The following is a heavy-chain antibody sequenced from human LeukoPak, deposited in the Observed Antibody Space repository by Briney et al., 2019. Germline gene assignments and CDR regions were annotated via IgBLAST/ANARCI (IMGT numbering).Heavy chain of an antibody. CDR3: ARRSTGLDYDSSGYLYYFDY. Sequence: GESLKISCKGSGYSFTSYWIGWVRQMPGKGLEWMGIIYPGDSDTRYSPSFQGQVTISADKSISTAYLQWSSLKASDTAMYYCARRSTGLDYDSSGYLYYFDYWGQGTLVTVSS. D-gene: IGHD3-22*01. CDR1: GYSFTSYW. J-gene: IGHJ4*02. V-gene: IGHV5-51*01. CDR2: IYPGDSDT.